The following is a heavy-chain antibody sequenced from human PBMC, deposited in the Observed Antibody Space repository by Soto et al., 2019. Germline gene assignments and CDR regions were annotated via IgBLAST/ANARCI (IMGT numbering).Heavy chain of an antibody. CDR2: IIPISGTT. Sequence: ASVKVSCKASGGTFSTHAIIWVRQAPGHGLEWMGGIIPISGTTYYTQKFQGRVTITADEPTSTAFMELNSLRAEDTAVYYCAKGITDTGGYYYYSMDVWGQGTAVTVSS. CDR1: GGTFSTHA. D-gene: IGHD3-16*01. CDR3: AKGITDTGGYYYYSMDV. J-gene: IGHJ6*02. V-gene: IGHV1-69*13.